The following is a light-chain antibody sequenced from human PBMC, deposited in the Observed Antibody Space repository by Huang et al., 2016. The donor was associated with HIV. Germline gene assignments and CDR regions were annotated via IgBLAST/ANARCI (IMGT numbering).Light chain of an antibody. CDR3: QQYNDWPRS. V-gene: IGKV3-15*01. CDR1: QNINTN. CDR2: AAS. Sequence: EIVMTQSPGTLSVAPGERATLSCRASQNINTNLAWFHQKPGQAPRLTIYAASTRTADFPARFSGSGSRTEFTLTISSLQSEDIAVYYCQQYNDWPRSFGQGTKVEIK. J-gene: IGKJ1*01.